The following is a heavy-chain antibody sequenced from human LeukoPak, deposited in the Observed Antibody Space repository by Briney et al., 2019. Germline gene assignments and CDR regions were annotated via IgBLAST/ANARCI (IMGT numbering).Heavy chain of an antibody. V-gene: IGHV1-2*02. D-gene: IGHD3-22*01. CDR3: ARVYYDSTGYYGYYFDY. CDR2: INPNSGGT. CDR1: GYTFTDYY. J-gene: IGHJ4*02. Sequence: GASVKVSCKASGYTFTDYYMRWVRQAPGQGLEWMGWINPNSGGTNYAQKFQGRVTMTRDTSISTACMELSRLRSDDTAVYYCARVYYDSTGYYGYYFDYWGQGTLVTVSS.